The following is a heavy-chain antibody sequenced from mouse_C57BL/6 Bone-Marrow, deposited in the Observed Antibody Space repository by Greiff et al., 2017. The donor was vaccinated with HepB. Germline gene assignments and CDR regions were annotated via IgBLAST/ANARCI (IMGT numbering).Heavy chain of an antibody. CDR3: ARPYDYAWFAY. CDR2: ISSGSSTI. Sequence: EVQRVESGGGLVKPGGSLKLSCAASGFTFSDYGMHWVRQAPEKGLEWVAYISSGSSTIYYADTVKGRFTISRDNAKNTLFLQMTSLRSEDTAMYYCARPYDYAWFAYWGQGTLVTVSA. V-gene: IGHV5-17*01. D-gene: IGHD2-4*01. J-gene: IGHJ3*01. CDR1: GFTFSDYG.